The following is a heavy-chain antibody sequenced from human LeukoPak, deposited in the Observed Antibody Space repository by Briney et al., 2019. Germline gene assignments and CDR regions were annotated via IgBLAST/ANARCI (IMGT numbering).Heavy chain of an antibody. V-gene: IGHV3-7*03. CDR3: ARVTTYYDSSMFDY. CDR1: GFTFSGYW. J-gene: IGHJ4*02. CDR2: IKQDGSEK. D-gene: IGHD3-22*01. Sequence: GGSLRLSCAASGFTFSGYWMSWVRQAPGKGLEWVANIKQDGSEKYYVDSVKGRFTISRDNAKNSLYLQMNSLRAEDTAVYYCARVTTYYDSSMFDYWGQGTLVTVSS.